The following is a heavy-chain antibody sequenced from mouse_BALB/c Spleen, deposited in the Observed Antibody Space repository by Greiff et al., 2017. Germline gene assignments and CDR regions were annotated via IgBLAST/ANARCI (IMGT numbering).Heavy chain of an antibody. Sequence: QVQLKQSGAELVRPGVSVKISCKGSGYTFTDYAMHWVKQSHAKSLEWIGVISTYYGDASYNQKFKGKATMTVDKSSSTAYMHLSSLTSEDSAVYYCARSEGYSYWYFDVWGAGTTVTVSS. D-gene: IGHD2-3*01. J-gene: IGHJ1*01. CDR1: GYTFTDYA. CDR3: ARSEGYSYWYFDV. CDR2: ISTYYGDA. V-gene: IGHV1S137*01.